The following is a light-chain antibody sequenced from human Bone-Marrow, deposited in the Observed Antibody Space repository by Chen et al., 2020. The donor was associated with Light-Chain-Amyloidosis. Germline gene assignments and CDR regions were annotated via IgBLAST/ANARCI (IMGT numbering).Light chain of an antibody. CDR1: DLPTKY. Sequence: SYELTQPPSVSVSPGQTARITCSGDDLPTKYAYWYQQKPGQAPVLVIHRDTERPSGISDRFSGSSSGTTATLTISGVQAEDEADYRCQSADSSGTYEVIFGGGTKLTVL. CDR2: RDT. V-gene: IGLV3-25*03. J-gene: IGLJ2*01. CDR3: QSADSSGTYEVI.